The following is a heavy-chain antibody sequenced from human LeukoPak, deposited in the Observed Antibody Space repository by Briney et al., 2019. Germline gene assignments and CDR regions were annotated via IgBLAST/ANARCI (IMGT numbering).Heavy chain of an antibody. J-gene: IGHJ3*02. Sequence: PSETLSLTCTVSGGSISTYQWSWIRQPPGKGLEWIGYVYYNGNTNYNPSLKSRLTMSVDTSKNQFSLKLTSVTAADTAVYYCARDRTTSTRGAFDIWGQGTMVIVSS. CDR1: GGSISTYQ. CDR2: VYYNGNT. CDR3: ARDRTTSTRGAFDI. V-gene: IGHV4-59*01. D-gene: IGHD1-1*01.